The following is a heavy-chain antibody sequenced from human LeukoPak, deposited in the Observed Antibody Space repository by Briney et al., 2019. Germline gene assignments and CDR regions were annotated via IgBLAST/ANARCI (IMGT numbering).Heavy chain of an antibody. J-gene: IGHJ5*02. D-gene: IGHD3-22*01. V-gene: IGHV1-18*01. CDR2: ISAYNGNT. CDR3: ARDGFITMIVVVGYNWFDP. Sequence: ASVKLSCKASGYTFTSYGISWVRQAPGQGLERMGGISAYNGNTNYAQKLQGRVTMTTDTSTSTAYLELRSLRSDDTAVYYCARDGFITMIVVVGYNWFDPWGQGTLVTVSS. CDR1: GYTFTSYG.